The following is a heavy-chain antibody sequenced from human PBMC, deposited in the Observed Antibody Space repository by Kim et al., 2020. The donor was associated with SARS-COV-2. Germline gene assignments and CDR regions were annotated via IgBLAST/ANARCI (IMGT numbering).Heavy chain of an antibody. CDR3: AKGFHDYGDY. Sequence: SNKYYAESVKGRFTISRDNSKNTLYLQMNSLRAEDTAVYYCAKGFHDYGDYWGQGTLVTVSS. V-gene: IGHV3-33*06. D-gene: IGHD3-3*01. J-gene: IGHJ4*02. CDR2: SNK.